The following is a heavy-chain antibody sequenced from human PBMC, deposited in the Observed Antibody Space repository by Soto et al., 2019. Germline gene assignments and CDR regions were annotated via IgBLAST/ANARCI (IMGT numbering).Heavy chain of an antibody. J-gene: IGHJ3*02. CDR2: INPNSGGT. CDR1: GNTVPNYA. D-gene: IGHD2-15*01. V-gene: IGHV1-2*04. Sequence: ASVKVSCKASGNTVPNYAIHWVRQAPGQGLEWMGWINPNSGGTNYAQKFQGWVTMTRDTSIGTAYMELSRLRSDDTAVYYCARVGARYCSGGSCYKKTIDAFDIWGQGTMVTVSS. CDR3: ARVGARYCSGGSCYKKTIDAFDI.